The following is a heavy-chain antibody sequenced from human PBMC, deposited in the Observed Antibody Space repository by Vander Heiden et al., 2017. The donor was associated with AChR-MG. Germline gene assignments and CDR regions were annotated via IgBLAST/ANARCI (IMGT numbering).Heavy chain of an antibody. CDR3: ARDRAESNYYYYGMDV. V-gene: IGHV1-69*08. CDR2: IIPILGIA. Sequence: QVQLVQSGAEVKKPGSSVKVSCKASGGTFSSYTISWVRQAPGQGLEWMGRIIPILGIANYAQKFQSRVTITADKSTSTAYMELSSLRSEDTAVYYCARDRAESNYYYYGMDVWGQGTTVTVSS. J-gene: IGHJ6*02. CDR1: GGTFSSYT.